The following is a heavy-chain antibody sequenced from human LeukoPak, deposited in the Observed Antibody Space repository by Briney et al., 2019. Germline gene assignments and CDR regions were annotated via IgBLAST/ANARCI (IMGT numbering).Heavy chain of an antibody. Sequence: GGSLTLACLSSGFTFIYAWMSSVRHPPGKGMEWVGRIKSKSDGGTIDYAAPVKGRFTISRDDSRNTLYLQMNSLKTEDTAVYYCTTRRQDGWWGQGTLVTVS. D-gene: IGHD2-15*01. CDR3: TTRRQDGW. CDR2: IKSKSDGGTI. V-gene: IGHV3-15*01. J-gene: IGHJ4*02. CDR1: GFTFIYAW.